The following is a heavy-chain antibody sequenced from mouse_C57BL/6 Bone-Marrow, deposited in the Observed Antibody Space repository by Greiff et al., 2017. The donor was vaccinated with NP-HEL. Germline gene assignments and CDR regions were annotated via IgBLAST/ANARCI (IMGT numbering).Heavy chain of an antibody. CDR1: GYTFTSYG. CDR2: IYPRSGNT. Sequence: QVQLQQSGAELARPGASVKLSCKASGYTFTSYGISWVKQRTGQGLEWIGEIYPRSGNTYYNEKFKGKATLTADKSSSTAYMELRSLTSDDSAVYFCARRDYYGSSYWYFDVWGTGTTVTVYS. CDR3: ARRDYYGSSYWYFDV. J-gene: IGHJ1*03. V-gene: IGHV1-81*01. D-gene: IGHD1-1*01.